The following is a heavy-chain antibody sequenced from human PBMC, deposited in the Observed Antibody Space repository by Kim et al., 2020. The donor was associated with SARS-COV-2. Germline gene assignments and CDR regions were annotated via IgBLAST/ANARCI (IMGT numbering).Heavy chain of an antibody. V-gene: IGHV4-34*01. CDR1: GGSFSGYY. Sequence: SETLSLTCAVYGGSFSGYYWSWIRQPPGKGLEWIGEINHSGSTNYNPSLKSRVTISVDTSKNQFSLKLSSVTAADTAVYYCARRRPSGGSGSDCFDYWG. CDR3: ARRRPSGGSGSDCFDY. CDR2: INHSGST. D-gene: IGHD2-15*01. J-gene: IGHJ4*01.